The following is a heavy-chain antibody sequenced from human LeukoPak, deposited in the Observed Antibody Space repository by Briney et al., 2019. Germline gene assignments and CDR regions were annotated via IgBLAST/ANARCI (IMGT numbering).Heavy chain of an antibody. Sequence: ASVKVSCKASGGTFSSYAISWVRQAPGQGLEWMGGIIPIFGTANYAQKFQGRVTTTTDESTSTAYMELSSLRSEDTAVYYCARVTAFYSSSNYYYMDVWGKGTTVTVSS. D-gene: IGHD6-13*01. CDR1: GGTFSSYA. CDR2: IIPIFGTA. J-gene: IGHJ6*03. V-gene: IGHV1-69*05. CDR3: ARVTAFYSSSNYYYMDV.